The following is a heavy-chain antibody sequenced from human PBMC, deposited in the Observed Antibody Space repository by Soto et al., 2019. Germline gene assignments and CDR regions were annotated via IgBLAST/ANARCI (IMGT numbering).Heavy chain of an antibody. V-gene: IGHV3-7*05. CDR1: GFTFSSYW. CDR2: IKQDGSEK. J-gene: IGHJ3*02. CDR3: ARDARVIVVVSWAFDI. Sequence: GGSLRLSCAASGFTFSSYWMSWVRQAPGKGLEWVANIKQDGSEKYYVDSVKGRFTISRDNAKNSLYLQMNSLRAEDTAVYYCARDARVIVVVSWAFDIWGQGTMVTISS. D-gene: IGHD2-15*01.